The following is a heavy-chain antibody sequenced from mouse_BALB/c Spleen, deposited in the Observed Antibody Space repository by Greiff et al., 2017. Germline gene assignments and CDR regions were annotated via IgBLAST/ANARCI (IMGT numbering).Heavy chain of an antibody. CDR1: GFNIKDYY. Sequence: EVQLQQSGAELVRPGASVKLSCTASGFNIKDYYMHWVKQRPEQGLEWIGWIDPENGDTEYATKFQGKATMTADTSSNTAYLQLSSLTSEDTAVYYCNGGGGPAWFAYWGQGTLVTVSA. V-gene: IGHV14-4*02. CDR3: NGGGGPAWFAY. J-gene: IGHJ3*01. CDR2: IDPENGDT.